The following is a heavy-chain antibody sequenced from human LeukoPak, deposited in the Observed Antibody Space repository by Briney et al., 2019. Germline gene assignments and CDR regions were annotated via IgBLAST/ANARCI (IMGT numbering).Heavy chain of an antibody. J-gene: IGHJ4*02. CDR2: ISAYNGNT. CDR1: GYTFTGYY. CDR3: AXDLSYYDSSGYY. V-gene: IGHV1-18*04. Sequence: GASVKVSCKASGYTFTGYYMHWVRQAPGQGLEWMGWISAYNGNTNYAQKLQGRVTMTTDTSTSTAYMELRSLRSDDTAVYYCAXDLSYYDSSGYYWGQGTLVTVSS. D-gene: IGHD3-22*01.